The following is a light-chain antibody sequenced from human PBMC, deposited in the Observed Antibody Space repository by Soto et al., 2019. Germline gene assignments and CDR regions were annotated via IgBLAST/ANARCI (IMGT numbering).Light chain of an antibody. V-gene: IGKV3-15*01. CDR2: GAS. J-gene: IGKJ1*01. Sequence: EIVMTQSPATLSVSPGDRVTLSCRASQSVSRNLAWYHQKPGQAPRLLIYGASTRATGIPARFSGSGSGTEFTLTISSLQSEDFAVYFCQHYYNWPRTFGQGTKVDIK. CDR3: QHYYNWPRT. CDR1: QSVSRN.